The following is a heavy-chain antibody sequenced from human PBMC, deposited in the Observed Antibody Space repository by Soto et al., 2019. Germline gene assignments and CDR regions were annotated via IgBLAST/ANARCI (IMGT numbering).Heavy chain of an antibody. CDR2: ISWNSGSI. D-gene: IGHD5-18*01. V-gene: IGHV3-9*01. CDR1: GFTFDDYA. Sequence: EVQLVESGGGLVQPGRSLRLSCAASGFTFDDYAMHWVRQAPGKGLEWVSGISWNSGSIGYADSVKGRFTISRDNAKNSLYLQMNSLRAEDTALYYCAKGSRGYSYGYSSFDYWGQGTLVTVSS. J-gene: IGHJ4*02. CDR3: AKGSRGYSYGYSSFDY.